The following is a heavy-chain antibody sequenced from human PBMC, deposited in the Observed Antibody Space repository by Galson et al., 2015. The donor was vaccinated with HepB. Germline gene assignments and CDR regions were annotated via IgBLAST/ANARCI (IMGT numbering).Heavy chain of an antibody. V-gene: IGHV3-23*01. D-gene: IGHD3-22*01. Sequence: SLRLSCAASGFTFSNYAMSWVRQAPGKGLEWVSAISGSGGSTYYADSVKGRFTISRDNSKNKLYLQMNSLRAEDTAVYYCAKEDGTYYYDSSGYLPFDYWGQGTLVTVSS. CDR2: ISGSGGST. J-gene: IGHJ4*02. CDR1: GFTFSNYA. CDR3: AKEDGTYYYDSSGYLPFDY.